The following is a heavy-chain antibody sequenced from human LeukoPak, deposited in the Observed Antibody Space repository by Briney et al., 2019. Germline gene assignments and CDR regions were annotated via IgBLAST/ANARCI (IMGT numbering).Heavy chain of an antibody. D-gene: IGHD4-23*01. CDR3: YGANAEH. V-gene: IGHV3-74*03. Sequence: QPGGSLTLSCAASGFTFSSYWLHWIRKAPGKGLVWVSGTNTDGSSTMYADSVKSRCTIARDNAKNTLSLQMNSLRAEDTAVYYCYGANAEHWGQGTLVTVSS. J-gene: IGHJ1*01. CDR1: GFTFSSYW. CDR2: TNTDGSST.